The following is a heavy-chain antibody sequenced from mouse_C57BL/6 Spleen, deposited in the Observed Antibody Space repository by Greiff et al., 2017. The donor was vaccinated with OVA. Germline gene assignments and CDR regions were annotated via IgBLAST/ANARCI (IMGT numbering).Heavy chain of an antibody. CDR3: ARDGDYDNAMDY. CDR1: GYSITSGYY. J-gene: IGHJ4*01. V-gene: IGHV3-6*01. D-gene: IGHD2-4*01. Sequence: ESGPGLVKPSQSLSLTCSVTGYSITSGYYWNWIRQFPGNKLEWMGYISYDGSNNYNPSLKNRISITRDTSKNQFFLKLNSVTTEDTATYYCARDGDYDNAMDYWGQGTSVTVSS. CDR2: ISYDGSN.